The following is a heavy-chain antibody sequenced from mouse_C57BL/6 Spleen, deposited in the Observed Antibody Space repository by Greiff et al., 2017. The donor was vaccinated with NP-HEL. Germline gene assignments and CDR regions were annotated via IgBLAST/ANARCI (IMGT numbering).Heavy chain of an antibody. CDR3: ARGYGGFYAMDY. CDR2: IYPGSGNT. D-gene: IGHD1-1*02. V-gene: IGHV1-76*01. Sequence: VKVVESGAELVRPGASVKLSCKASGYTVTDYYINWVKQRPGQGLEWIARIYPGSGNTYYNEKFKGKATLTAEKSSSTAYMQLSSLTSEDSAVYFCARGYGGFYAMDYWGQGTSVTVSS. CDR1: GYTVTDYY. J-gene: IGHJ4*01.